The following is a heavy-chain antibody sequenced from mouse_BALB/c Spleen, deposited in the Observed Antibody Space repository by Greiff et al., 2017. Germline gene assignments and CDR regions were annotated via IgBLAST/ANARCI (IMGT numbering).Heavy chain of an antibody. J-gene: IGHJ4*01. CDR2: ISDGGSYT. CDR1: GFTFSDYY. D-gene: IGHD2-4*01. V-gene: IGHV5-4*02. Sequence: EVKVVESGGGLVKPGGSLKLSCAASGFTFSDYYMYWVRQTPEKRLEWVATISDGGSYTYYPDSVKGRFTISRDNAKNNLYLQMSSLKSEDTAMYYCARDRGTMITTGAMDYWGQGTSVTVSS. CDR3: ARDRGTMITTGAMDY.